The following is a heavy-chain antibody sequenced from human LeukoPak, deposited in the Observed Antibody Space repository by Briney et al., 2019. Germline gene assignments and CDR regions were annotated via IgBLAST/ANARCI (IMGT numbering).Heavy chain of an antibody. J-gene: IGHJ5*02. CDR1: GGSFSGYY. Sequence: SETLSLTCAVYGGSFSGYYWSWIRQPPGKGLEWIGEINHSGSTNYNPSLKSRVTISVDTSKNQFSLKLSSVTAADTAVYYCAREGDSGSVGWFDPWGQGTRVTVSS. D-gene: IGHD6-13*01. V-gene: IGHV4-34*01. CDR2: INHSGST. CDR3: AREGDSGSVGWFDP.